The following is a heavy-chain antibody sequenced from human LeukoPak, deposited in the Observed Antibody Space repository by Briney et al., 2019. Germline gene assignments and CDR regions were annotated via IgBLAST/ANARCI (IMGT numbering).Heavy chain of an antibody. CDR1: GYTFTSYG. D-gene: IGHD3-22*01. Sequence: ASVKVYCKASGYTFTSYGISWVRQAPGQVLEWMGWISAYCGNTNYAQKLQGRVTMTTDTSTSTAYMELRSLRSDDTAVYYCARDWGRDYYDSSGYYDYWGQGTLVTVSS. J-gene: IGHJ4*02. V-gene: IGHV1-18*01. CDR2: ISAYCGNT. CDR3: ARDWGRDYYDSSGYYDY.